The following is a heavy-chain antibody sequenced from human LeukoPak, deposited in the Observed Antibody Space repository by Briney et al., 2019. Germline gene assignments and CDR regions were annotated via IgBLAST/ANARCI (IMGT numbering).Heavy chain of an antibody. V-gene: IGHV4-30-4*08. CDR2: IYYSGST. Sequence: SQTLSLTCTVSGGSISSGDYYWSWIRQPPGKGLEWIGYIYYSGSTYYNPSLKSRVTISVDTSKNQFSLKLSSVTAADTAVYYCARVVSFVPAAMRWGYYYYYMDVWGKGTTVTVSS. J-gene: IGHJ6*03. D-gene: IGHD2-2*01. CDR3: ARVVSFVPAAMRWGYYYYYMDV. CDR1: GGSISSGDYY.